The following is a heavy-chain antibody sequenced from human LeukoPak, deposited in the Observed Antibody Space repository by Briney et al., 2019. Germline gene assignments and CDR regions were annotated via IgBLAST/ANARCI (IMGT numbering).Heavy chain of an antibody. CDR1: GFTFSSYS. V-gene: IGHV3-74*01. Sequence: GGSLRLSCAASGFTFSSYSMNWVRQAPGKGLVGVSRINTDGSRTNYADSVKGRFTISRDNAKNTLYLQMNSLRAEDTAVYYCVFGYYYDSGSQYNWFDTWGQGTLVTVSS. CDR3: VFGYYYDSGSQYNWFDT. D-gene: IGHD3-10*01. CDR2: INTDGSRT. J-gene: IGHJ5*02.